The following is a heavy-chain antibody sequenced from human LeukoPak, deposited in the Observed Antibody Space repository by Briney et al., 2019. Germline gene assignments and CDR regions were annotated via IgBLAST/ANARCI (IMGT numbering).Heavy chain of an antibody. CDR1: GYTFTSYY. J-gene: IGHJ3*01. Sequence: GASVKVSCKASGYTFTSYYIHWVRQAPGQGLEWMGEIIPMSGTPNYSQKFQGRITMIADTSTDTVYMELSSLKLEDTALYYCATKGPLGHGDYRLSGFDLWGQGTNVIVSS. D-gene: IGHD4-17*01. CDR2: IIPMSGTP. CDR3: ATKGPLGHGDYRLSGFDL. V-gene: IGHV1-46*01.